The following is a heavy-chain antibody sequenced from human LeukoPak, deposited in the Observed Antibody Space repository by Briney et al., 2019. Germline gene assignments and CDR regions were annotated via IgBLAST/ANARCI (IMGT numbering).Heavy chain of an antibody. V-gene: IGHV3-15*07. D-gene: IGHD6-25*01. CDR1: GFTFSNAW. Sequence: GGSLRLSCVVSGFTFSNAWMNWVRQAPGKGLEWVGCIKSKTDDGTTDYAAPVKGRFTISRDDSKNTLYLQMNSLKIEDTAVYRCTTVGQRLIPDVWGQGTTVTVSS. J-gene: IGHJ6*02. CDR2: IKSKTDDGTT. CDR3: TTVGQRLIPDV.